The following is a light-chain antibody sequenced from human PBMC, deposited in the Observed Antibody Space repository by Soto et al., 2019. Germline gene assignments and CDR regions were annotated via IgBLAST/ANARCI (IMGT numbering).Light chain of an antibody. CDR3: QEYGSSPRT. Sequence: EIVLTQSPCTLSLSPGERATLSCRASPSVSSSYLAWYQQKPGQAPRLLIYGASSMATGIPDRFSGSGSGTDFTLTISRLEPEDFAVYYCQEYGSSPRTFGQGTKVES. CDR1: PSVSSSY. J-gene: IGKJ1*01. V-gene: IGKV3-20*01. CDR2: GAS.